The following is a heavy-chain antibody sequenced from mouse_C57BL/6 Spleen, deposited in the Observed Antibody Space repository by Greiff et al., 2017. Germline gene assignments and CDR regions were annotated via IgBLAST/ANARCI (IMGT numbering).Heavy chain of an antibody. CDR2: ISGGGGNT. D-gene: IGHD2-1*01. V-gene: IGHV5-9*01. CDR1: GFTFSSYT. CDR3: ARQGLYYGKRGYYFDY. Sequence: DVQLVESGGGLVKPGGSLKLSCAASGFTFSSYTMSWVRQTPEKRLEWVATISGGGGNTYYPDSVKGRFTISRDNAKNTLYLQMSSLRSEDTALYYCARQGLYYGKRGYYFDYWGQGTTLTVSS. J-gene: IGHJ2*01.